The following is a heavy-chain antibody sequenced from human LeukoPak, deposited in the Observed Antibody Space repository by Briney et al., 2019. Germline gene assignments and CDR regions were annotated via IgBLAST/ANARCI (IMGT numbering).Heavy chain of an antibody. CDR3: ARAGGYDILTGYSYFDF. Sequence: GGSLRLSCAASGFTFSSYSMNWVRQAPGKGLEWVSSISSSSSYIYYADSVKGRFTITRNNAKNSLYLQMNSLRAEDTAVYYCARAGGYDILTGYSYFDFWGQGTLVTVSS. CDR1: GFTFSSYS. CDR2: ISSSSSYI. D-gene: IGHD3-9*01. J-gene: IGHJ4*02. V-gene: IGHV3-21*01.